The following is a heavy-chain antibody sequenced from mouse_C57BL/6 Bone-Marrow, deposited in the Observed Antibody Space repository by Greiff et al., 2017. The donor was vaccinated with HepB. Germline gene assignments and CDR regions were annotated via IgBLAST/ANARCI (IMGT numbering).Heavy chain of an antibody. D-gene: IGHD3-2*02. CDR3: ASGDSSGYLYYFDY. J-gene: IGHJ2*01. CDR2: ISSGSSTI. CDR1: GFTFSDYG. V-gene: IGHV5-17*01. Sequence: EVQRVESGGGLVKPGGSLKLSCAASGFTFSDYGMHWVRQAPEKGLEWVAYISSGSSTIYYADTVKGRFTISRDNAKNTLFLQMTSLRSEDTAMYYCASGDSSGYLYYFDYWGQGTTLTVSS.